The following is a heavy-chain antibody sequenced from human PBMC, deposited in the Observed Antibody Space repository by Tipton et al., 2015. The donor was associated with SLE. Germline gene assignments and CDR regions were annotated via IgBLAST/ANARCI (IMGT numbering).Heavy chain of an antibody. V-gene: IGHV4-34*01. CDR1: GGSFSGYY. CDR2: INHSGST. CDR3: ARGEWLRPYYFDY. D-gene: IGHD5-12*01. Sequence: TLSLTCAVYGGSFSGYYWSWIRQPPGKGLEWIGEINHSGSTNYNPSLKSRVTISVDTSKNQFSLKLSSVTAADTAVYYCARGEWLRPYYFDYWGQGTLVTVSS. J-gene: IGHJ4*02.